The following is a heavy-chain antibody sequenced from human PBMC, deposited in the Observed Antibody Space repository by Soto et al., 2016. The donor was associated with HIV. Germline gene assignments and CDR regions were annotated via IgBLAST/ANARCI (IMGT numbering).Heavy chain of an antibody. D-gene: IGHD1-1*01. CDR3: ARGGGPNWNNGWGY. Sequence: QVQLVQSGAEVKKPGASVKVSCKVSGYTLTELSMHWVRQAPGQGLEWMGGIIPTFGTANYAQKFQGRVTITADESTSTAYMELSSLRSEDTAVYYCARGGGPNWNNGWGYWGQGTLVTVSS. CDR2: IIPTFGTA. CDR1: GYTLTELS. V-gene: IGHV1-69*13. J-gene: IGHJ4*02.